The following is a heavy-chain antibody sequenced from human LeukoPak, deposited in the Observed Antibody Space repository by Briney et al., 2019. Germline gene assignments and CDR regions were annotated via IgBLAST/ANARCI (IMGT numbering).Heavy chain of an antibody. CDR1: GFTFSSYA. Sequence: PGRSLRLSCAASGFTFSSYAMHWVRQAPGKGLEWVAVISYDGSNKYYADSVKGRFTISRDNSKNTLYLQMNSLSAEDTAVYYCARDGPSHGMDAWGQGTTVTVSS. V-gene: IGHV3-30-3*01. J-gene: IGHJ6*02. CDR2: ISYDGSNK. CDR3: ARDGPSHGMDA.